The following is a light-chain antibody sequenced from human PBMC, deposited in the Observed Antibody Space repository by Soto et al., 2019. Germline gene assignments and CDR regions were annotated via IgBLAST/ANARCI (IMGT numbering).Light chain of an antibody. Sequence: EIVLTQSPATLSLSPGERATLSCRASQSVSSYLAWYQQKAGQAPRLLIYDASNRATGIPARFSGSGSGTGFNPTISSPEPEDFAVYFCQHRSNWPLNFGQGTRLEIK. J-gene: IGKJ5*01. CDR1: QSVSSY. CDR3: QHRSNWPLN. V-gene: IGKV3-11*01. CDR2: DAS.